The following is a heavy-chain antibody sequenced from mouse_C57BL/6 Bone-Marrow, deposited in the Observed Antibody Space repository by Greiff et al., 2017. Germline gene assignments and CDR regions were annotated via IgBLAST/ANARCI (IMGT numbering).Heavy chain of an antibody. J-gene: IGHJ1*03. D-gene: IGHD1-1*01. CDR2: IYPRSGNT. V-gene: IGHV1-81*01. CDR1: GYTFTSYG. CDR3: ASGGDYYGSSCFWYFDV. Sequence: QVQLKQPGAELARPGASVKLSCKASGYTFTSYGISWVKQRTGQGLEWIGEIYPRSGNTYYNEKFKGKATLPADKSSSTAYMYLRSLTSEDSAVYFCASGGDYYGSSCFWYFDVWGTGTTVTVSS.